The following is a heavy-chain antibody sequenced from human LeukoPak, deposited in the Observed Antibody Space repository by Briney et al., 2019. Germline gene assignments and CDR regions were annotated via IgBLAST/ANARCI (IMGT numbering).Heavy chain of an antibody. CDR2: INYSGTT. J-gene: IGHJ4*02. Sequence: SETLSLTCTVSGGSISSYYWSWIRQPPGKGLEWIGYINYSGTTNYNPSLKSRVTISVDTSKNQFSLKLTSVTAADTAVYYCARGKADGYSSGWYYFDYWGQGTLVTVPS. V-gene: IGHV4-59*01. CDR1: GGSISSYY. CDR3: ARGKADGYSSGWYYFDY. D-gene: IGHD6-19*01.